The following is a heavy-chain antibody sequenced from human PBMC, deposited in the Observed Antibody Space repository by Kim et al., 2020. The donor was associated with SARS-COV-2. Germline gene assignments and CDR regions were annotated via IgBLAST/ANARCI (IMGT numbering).Heavy chain of an antibody. CDR3: AARPIGVTIFGVVKGPFDP. CDR2: IYYSGST. D-gene: IGHD3-3*01. CDR1: GGSISSGGYY. Sequence: SETLSLTCTVSGGSISSGGYYWSWIRQHPGKGLEWIGYIYYSGSTYYNPSLKVRVTISVDTSKNQFSLKLSSVTAADTAVYYCAARPIGVTIFGVVKGPFDPWGQGTLVTVSS. J-gene: IGHJ5*02. V-gene: IGHV4-31*03.